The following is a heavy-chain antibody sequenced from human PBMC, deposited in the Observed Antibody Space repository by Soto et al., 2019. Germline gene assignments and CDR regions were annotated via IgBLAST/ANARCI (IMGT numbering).Heavy chain of an antibody. CDR3: ARDRWGSYSFDS. V-gene: IGHV1-69*13. CDR1: GGVFRNYA. D-gene: IGHD1-26*01. CDR2: IIPVFGTA. J-gene: IGHJ5*01. Sequence: SVKVSCEASGGVFRNYAVNWVRQAPGQGLEWMGGIIPVFGTADYPQKFQGRVTITADESTTTAYMELTSLKTEDTAVYFCARDRWGSYSFDSWGQGSRLTFSS.